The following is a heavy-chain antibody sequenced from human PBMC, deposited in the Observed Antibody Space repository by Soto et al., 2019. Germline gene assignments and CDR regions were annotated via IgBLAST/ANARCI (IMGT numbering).Heavy chain of an antibody. CDR3: VKDESINWYSGHFRH. CDR1: GFTFDDYA. V-gene: IGHV3-9*01. J-gene: IGHJ1*01. CDR2: INWNSGSI. Sequence: EVQLVESGGGLVQPGRSLRLSCAASGFTFDDYAMHWVRKVPGKGLEWASGINWNSGSIGYGDSVKGRFAISRDNAKNSLHLQMNSLSAEDTAFYYCVKDESINWYSGHFRHWGQGTLVTVSS. D-gene: IGHD6-13*01.